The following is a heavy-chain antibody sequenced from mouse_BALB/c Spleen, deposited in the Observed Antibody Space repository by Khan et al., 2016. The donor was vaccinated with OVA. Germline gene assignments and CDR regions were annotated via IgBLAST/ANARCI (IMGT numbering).Heavy chain of an antibody. V-gene: IGHV1-69*02. D-gene: IGHD1-1*01. J-gene: IGHJ3*01. Sequence: QVQLQQPGAELVKPGASVKLSCKAPGYTFSSYWMHWVKQRPGQGLEWIGEIDPSDSHTNYNQKFKGKATLNVDKSSSTAYMHLSSLTSEDSAVYYCARSYYYGSSTWFAYWGQGTLVTVSA. CDR3: ARSYYYGSSTWFAY. CDR1: GYTFSSYW. CDR2: IDPSDSHT.